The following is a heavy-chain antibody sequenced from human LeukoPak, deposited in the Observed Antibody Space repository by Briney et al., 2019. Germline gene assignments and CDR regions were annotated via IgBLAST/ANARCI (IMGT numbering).Heavy chain of an antibody. J-gene: IGHJ3*02. CDR2: IIPIFGTA. V-gene: IGHV1-69*06. D-gene: IGHD5-18*01. Sequence: SVKVSCKASGGTSSSYAISWVRQAPGQGLEWMGGIIPIFGTANYAQKFQGRVTITADKSTSTAYMELSSLRSEDTAVYYCARGHPRGYSYGSHAFDIWGQGTMVTVSS. CDR1: GGTSSSYA. CDR3: ARGHPRGYSYGSHAFDI.